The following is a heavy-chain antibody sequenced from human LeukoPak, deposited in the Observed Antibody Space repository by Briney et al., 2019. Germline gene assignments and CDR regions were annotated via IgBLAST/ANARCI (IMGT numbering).Heavy chain of an antibody. CDR1: GYTFTSYG. Sequence: ASVKVSCKASGYTFTSYGISWVRQAPGQGLEWMGWIGAYNGNTNYAQKLQGRVTMTTDTSTSTAYMELRSLRSDDTAVYYCARSGQKPVSDFWSGYYKAEGDYWGQGTLVTVSS. D-gene: IGHD3-3*01. CDR2: IGAYNGNT. CDR3: ARSGQKPVSDFWSGYYKAEGDY. V-gene: IGHV1-18*01. J-gene: IGHJ4*02.